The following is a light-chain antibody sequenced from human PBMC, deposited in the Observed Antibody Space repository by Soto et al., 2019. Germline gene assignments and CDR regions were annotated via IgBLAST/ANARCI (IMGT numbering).Light chain of an antibody. J-gene: IGKJ1*01. CDR2: DTS. CDR1: QTVSSH. CDR3: QQYHHWWT. Sequence: EMVMTQSPATLSVSPGERATLSCRASQTVSSHLAWYQQKPGQAPRLLIYDTSTRATGIPARFSGSGSGTEFTRTISSLQSEDSAVYYCQQYHHWWTFGQGTQVEIK. V-gene: IGKV3-15*01.